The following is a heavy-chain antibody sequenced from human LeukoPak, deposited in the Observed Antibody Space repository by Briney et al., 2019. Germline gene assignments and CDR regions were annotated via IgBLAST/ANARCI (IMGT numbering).Heavy chain of an antibody. CDR3: AKDGHRNIAAHVDY. Sequence: TGGSLRLSCAASGFTFSSYGMHWVRQAPGKGLEWVAFIRYDGSNKYYADSVKGRFTISRDNSKNTLYLQMNSLRAEDTAVYYCAKDGHRNIAAHVDYWGQGTLVTVSS. CDR2: IRYDGSNK. D-gene: IGHD6-6*01. J-gene: IGHJ4*02. CDR1: GFTFSSYG. V-gene: IGHV3-30*02.